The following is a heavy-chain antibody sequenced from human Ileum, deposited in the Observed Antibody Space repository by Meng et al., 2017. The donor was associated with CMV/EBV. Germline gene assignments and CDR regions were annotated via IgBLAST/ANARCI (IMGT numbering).Heavy chain of an antibody. CDR1: GFSLSTSGVG. CDR3: AHSNKNYYDGSGYYFDY. D-gene: IGHD3-22*01. J-gene: IGHJ4*02. Sequence: SGPTLVKPTQTLTLTCTFSGFSLSTSGVGVGWIRQPPGKALEWLALIYWNDDKRYSPSLKSRLTITKDTSKNQVVLTMTNMDPVDTATYYCAHSNKNYYDGSGYYFDYWGQGTLVTVSS. CDR2: IYWNDDK. V-gene: IGHV2-5*01.